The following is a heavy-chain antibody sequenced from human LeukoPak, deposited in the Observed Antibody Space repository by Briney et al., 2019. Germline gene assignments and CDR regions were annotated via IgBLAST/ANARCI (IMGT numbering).Heavy chain of an antibody. CDR3: ARVEYKAMVQFDY. J-gene: IGHJ4*02. Sequence: GASVKVSCKASGYTFTSYGISWVRQAPGQGLEWMGWINAGNGNTKYSQKFQGRVTITRDTSASTAYMELSSLRSEDTAVYYCARVEYKAMVQFDYWGQGTLVTVSS. V-gene: IGHV1-3*01. CDR1: GYTFTSYG. D-gene: IGHD5-18*01. CDR2: INAGNGNT.